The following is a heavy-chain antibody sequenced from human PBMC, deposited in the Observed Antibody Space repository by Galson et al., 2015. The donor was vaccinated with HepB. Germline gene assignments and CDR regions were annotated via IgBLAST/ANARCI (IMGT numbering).Heavy chain of an antibody. J-gene: IGHJ6*02. CDR2: ISGYSRVT. CDR3: AREGFSAYDYAGYYFYGMDV. CDR1: GYTFTSYG. Sequence: SVKVSCKASGYTFTSYGISWVRQAPGQGLEWMGWISGYSRVTTYAQKFHSRVTMTTDTSTSTAYMELRTLKSDDTAVYYCAREGFSAYDYAGYYFYGMDVWGQGTTVTVSS. V-gene: IGHV1-18*01. D-gene: IGHD3-3*01.